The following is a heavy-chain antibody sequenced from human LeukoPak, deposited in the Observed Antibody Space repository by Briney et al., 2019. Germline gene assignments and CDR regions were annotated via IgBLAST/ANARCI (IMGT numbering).Heavy chain of an antibody. CDR2: ISSGGTYE. CDR1: GFTFSNYA. CDR3: ARDSTYYYDSGSSGPHYFDN. D-gene: IGHD3-10*01. J-gene: IGHJ4*02. V-gene: IGHV3-30*01. Sequence: GKSLRLSCAASGFTFSNYAMHWVRQAPGKGLEWVSLISSGGTYEYYADSVKGRFTISRDNSKNTLYLQLNSLRAEGTAVYYCARDSTYYYDSGSSGPHYFDNWGQGTLVTVSS.